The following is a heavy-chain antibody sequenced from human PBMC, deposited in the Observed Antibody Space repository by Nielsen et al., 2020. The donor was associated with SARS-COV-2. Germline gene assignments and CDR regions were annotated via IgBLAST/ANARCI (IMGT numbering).Heavy chain of an antibody. Sequence: SLKISCAASGFTFDDYAMHWVRQAPGKGLEWVSGISWNSGSIGYADSVKGRFTISRDNAKNSLYLQMNSLRAEDTAVYYCATDLGLDYWGQGTLVTVSS. CDR1: GFTFDDYA. V-gene: IGHV3-9*01. J-gene: IGHJ4*02. CDR3: ATDLGLDY. CDR2: ISWNSGSI.